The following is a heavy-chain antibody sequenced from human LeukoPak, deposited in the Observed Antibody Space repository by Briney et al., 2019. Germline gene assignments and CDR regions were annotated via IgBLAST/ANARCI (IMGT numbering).Heavy chain of an antibody. Sequence: GGPLRLSCEGSGFNLTNYDMHWVRQGTGKGLEWVSVFGTAADTYYVDSVEGRFTISRENAKNSLYLQMNSLRAEDTAVYYCVRARPTSGWSHDAFDIWGQGTMVFVST. CDR2: FGTAADT. J-gene: IGHJ3*02. V-gene: IGHV3-13*01. CDR1: GFNLTNYD. CDR3: VRARPTSGWSHDAFDI. D-gene: IGHD6-19*01.